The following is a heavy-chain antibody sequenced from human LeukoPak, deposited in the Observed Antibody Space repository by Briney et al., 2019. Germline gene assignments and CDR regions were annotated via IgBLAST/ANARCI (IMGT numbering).Heavy chain of an antibody. Sequence: GGSLRLSCAASGFTFSSYGIHWVRQAPGKGLEWVTFIGYDGRNKYYADSVKGRFTISRDNAKNSLYLQMNSLRAEDTAVYYCARDTRGRGVNFYYGMDVWGQGTTVTVSS. J-gene: IGHJ6*02. CDR1: GFTFSSYG. V-gene: IGHV3-30*02. CDR2: IGYDGRNK. CDR3: ARDTRGRGVNFYYGMDV. D-gene: IGHD3-10*01.